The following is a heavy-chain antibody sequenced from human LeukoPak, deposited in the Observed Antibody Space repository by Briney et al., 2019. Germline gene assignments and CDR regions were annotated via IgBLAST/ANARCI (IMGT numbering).Heavy chain of an antibody. CDR2: INHSGST. D-gene: IGHD2-2*01. V-gene: IGHV4-34*01. Sequence: SETLSLTCAVYGGSFSGYYWSWIRQPPGKGLEWIGEINHSGSTNYNPSLKSRVTISVDTSKNQFSLKLSSVTAADTAVYYCARGKGRRVAWYHPQTSGGTHNWLDPWGQGTLVTVSS. CDR3: ARGKGRRVAWYHPQTSGGTHNWLDP. CDR1: GGSFSGYY. J-gene: IGHJ5*02.